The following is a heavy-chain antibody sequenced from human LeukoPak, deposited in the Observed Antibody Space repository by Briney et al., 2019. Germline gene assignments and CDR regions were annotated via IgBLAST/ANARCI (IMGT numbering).Heavy chain of an antibody. V-gene: IGHV4-38-2*01. D-gene: IGHD3-16*02. CDR3: ARLRITFGGVIAHGDY. J-gene: IGHJ4*02. CDR2: IYHTGST. CDR1: GYSISSGYY. Sequence: SETLSLTCAVSGYSISSGYYWGWIRQPPGEGVEWIGSIYHTGSTYYNPSLKSRVTISVETSKHQFSLKLSSVTAADTAVYCCARLRITFGGVIAHGDYWGQGTLVTVSS.